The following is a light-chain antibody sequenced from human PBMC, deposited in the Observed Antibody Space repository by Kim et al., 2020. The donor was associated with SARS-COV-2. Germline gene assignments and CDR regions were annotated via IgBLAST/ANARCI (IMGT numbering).Light chain of an antibody. CDR2: DVS. V-gene: IGLV2-14*01. CDR3: SSYTSSSTWV. J-gene: IGLJ3*02. CDR1: SSDVGGYNY. Sequence: QSALTQPASVSGSPGQSITISCTGSSSDVGGYNYVSWYQQHPGKAPKLMIYDVSKRPSGASNRFSGSKSDNTASLTISGLQAEDEADYYCSSYTSSSTWVFGGGTQLTVL.